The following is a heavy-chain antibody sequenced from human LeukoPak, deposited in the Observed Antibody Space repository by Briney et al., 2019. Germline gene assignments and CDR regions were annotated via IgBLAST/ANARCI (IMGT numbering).Heavy chain of an antibody. V-gene: IGHV4-59*01. CDR3: ARHRVDYYDSSGYFSALFDY. CDR1: GGSISSYC. J-gene: IGHJ4*02. Sequence: ASETLSLTCNVSGGSISSYCWSWIRQPPGKGLEWIGYIYYSGSTNYNPSLKSRVTISVDTSKNQFSLKLSSVTAADTAVYYCARHRVDYYDSSGYFSALFDYWGQGTLVTVSS. D-gene: IGHD3-22*01. CDR2: IYYSGST.